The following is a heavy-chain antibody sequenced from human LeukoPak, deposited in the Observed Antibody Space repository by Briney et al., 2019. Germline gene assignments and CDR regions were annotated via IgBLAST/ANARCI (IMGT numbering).Heavy chain of an antibody. Sequence: FXXXASSWVGQAPXEGXEGMGGIIPIFRPANYAQKFQASVTITADESTSTAYMQLSSLRSEDTAVYYCARADCSGGSCYSQNHYWGQGTLVTVSS. D-gene: IGHD2-15*01. CDR2: IIPIFRPA. V-gene: IGHV1-69*01. CDR3: ARADCSGGSCYSQNHY. J-gene: IGHJ4*02. CDR1: FXXXA.